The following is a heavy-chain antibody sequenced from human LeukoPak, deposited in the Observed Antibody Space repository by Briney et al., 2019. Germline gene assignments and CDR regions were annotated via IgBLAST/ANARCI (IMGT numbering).Heavy chain of an antibody. J-gene: IGHJ4*02. V-gene: IGHV3-23*01. CDR3: AKDLSIFGVVISHDY. D-gene: IGHD3-3*01. CDR1: GFIFSNYA. CDR2: IRGGGGVT. Sequence: GGSLRLSCAASGFIFSNYAMNWVRQAPGKGLEWVSVIRGGGGVTFYADSVKDRFTISRDNSKNTLYLQMNSLRAEDTAVYYCAKDLSIFGVVISHDYWGQGTLVTVSS.